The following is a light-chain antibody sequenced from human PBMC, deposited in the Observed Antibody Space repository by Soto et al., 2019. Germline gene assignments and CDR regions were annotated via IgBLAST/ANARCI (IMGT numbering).Light chain of an antibody. CDR3: QQYGRSSLMFT. CDR1: QSVTSDF. V-gene: IGKV3-20*01. CDR2: GAS. Sequence: EIVLTQSPGTLSLSPGERATPSCRASQSVTSDFLAWYQQKPGQAPRLLIYGASTRAAGVPDRFSGSGSGTDFTLTITRLEPEDFAVYYCQQYGRSSLMFTFGQGTKLGV. J-gene: IGKJ2*01.